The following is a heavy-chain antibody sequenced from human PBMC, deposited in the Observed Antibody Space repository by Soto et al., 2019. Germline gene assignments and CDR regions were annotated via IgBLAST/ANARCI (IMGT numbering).Heavy chain of an antibody. CDR1: GYTFTSYD. CDR3: ARGQNRSWYENWSDP. V-gene: IGHV1-8*01. J-gene: IGHJ5*02. D-gene: IGHD6-13*01. CDR2: MNPNSGNT. Sequence: ASVKVSCRASGYTFTSYDSNWVRQATGEGLGWMGWMNPNSGNTGYAQKFQGRVNMPRNTGISTAYLELSSMRSEYTAVYYCARGQNRSWYENWSDPWGQGTLVTVSS.